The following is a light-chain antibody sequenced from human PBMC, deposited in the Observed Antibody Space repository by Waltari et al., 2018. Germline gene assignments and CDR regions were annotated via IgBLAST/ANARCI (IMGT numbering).Light chain of an antibody. CDR3: QQGYSYPFT. J-gene: IGKJ4*01. CDR2: KTS. Sequence: AIQLTQSPSSLSASVGHTVTITCQASQGIGNNLNWYQQKLGNAPKLLIYKTSSLQSGIPSRFSGSGSGTDFTLTISSLLPEDFATYYCQQGYSYPFTFGGGTKVEI. V-gene: IGKV1-6*01. CDR1: QGIGNN.